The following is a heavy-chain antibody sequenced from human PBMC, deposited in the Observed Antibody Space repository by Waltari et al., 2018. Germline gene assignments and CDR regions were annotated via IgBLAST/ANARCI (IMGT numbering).Heavy chain of an antibody. J-gene: IGHJ6*03. Sequence: EVQLVEPGGGLVQPGGSLSLSCAASGFPLVRHWLHGLRQVTGKGLVWVSRINSDGSGTIYADSVKGRFTISRDNAKNTLYLQLNSLRVEDTAVYYCAREPSPDSSGYFYYYMDVWGKGTTVTVSS. CDR3: AREPSPDSSGYFYYYMDV. V-gene: IGHV3-74*01. CDR1: GFPLVRHW. CDR2: INSDGSGT. D-gene: IGHD3-22*01.